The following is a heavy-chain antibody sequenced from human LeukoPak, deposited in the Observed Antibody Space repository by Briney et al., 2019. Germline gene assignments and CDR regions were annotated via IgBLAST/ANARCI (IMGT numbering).Heavy chain of an antibody. CDR2: IFSGGNT. D-gene: IGHD3/OR15-3a*01. CDR1: GFTFSDYY. Sequence: GGSLRLSCAASGFTFSDYYMSWIRQAPGKGLEWVSVIFSGGNTYYADSVKGRFTISRDNSKNTLYLQMNSLRAEDTAVYFCAGTSDYMDVWGKGTTVTISS. J-gene: IGHJ6*03. V-gene: IGHV3-66*01. CDR3: AGTSDYMDV.